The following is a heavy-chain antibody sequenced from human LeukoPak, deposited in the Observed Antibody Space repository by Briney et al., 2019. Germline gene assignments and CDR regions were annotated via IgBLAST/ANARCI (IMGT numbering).Heavy chain of an antibody. Sequence: GGSLRLSCTASGFTFSSYAMNWVRQAPGKGLEWVSGIGAGGTFTYYADSVKGRFTISRDNSRNTLYLQMNSLRAEDTAIYYCARDRNYYDGTTYYDVFDVWGQGTLVTVSS. CDR2: IGAGGTFT. V-gene: IGHV3-23*01. J-gene: IGHJ3*01. CDR1: GFTFSSYA. D-gene: IGHD3-22*01. CDR3: ARDRNYYDGTTYYDVFDV.